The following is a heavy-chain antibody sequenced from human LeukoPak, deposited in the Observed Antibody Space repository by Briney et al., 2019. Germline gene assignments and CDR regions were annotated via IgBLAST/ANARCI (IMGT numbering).Heavy chain of an antibody. CDR1: GFTVSSNY. V-gene: IGHV3-66*01. CDR2: IYSGGST. D-gene: IGHD3-22*01. Sequence: GGSLRLSCAASGFTVSSNYMSWVRQAPGKGLEWVSVIYSGGSTYYADSVKGRFTISRDNAKNSLYLQMNSLRAEDTAVYYCATYSSLNRREFQYWGQGTLLTVSS. CDR3: ATYSSLNRREFQY. J-gene: IGHJ1*01.